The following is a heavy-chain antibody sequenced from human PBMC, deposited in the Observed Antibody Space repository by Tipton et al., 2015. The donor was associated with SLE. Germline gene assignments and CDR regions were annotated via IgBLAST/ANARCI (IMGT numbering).Heavy chain of an antibody. Sequence: SLRLSCAASGFTVSSNYMSWVRQAPGKGLEWVSVIYSGGSTYYADSVKGRFTISRDNSKNTLYLQMDSLRSEDTAVYYCAKGSAGGLYFDSWGQGTLVTVSS. CDR3: AKGSAGGLYFDS. J-gene: IGHJ5*01. CDR2: IYSGGST. D-gene: IGHD3-3*01. CDR1: GFTVSSNY. V-gene: IGHV3-53*05.